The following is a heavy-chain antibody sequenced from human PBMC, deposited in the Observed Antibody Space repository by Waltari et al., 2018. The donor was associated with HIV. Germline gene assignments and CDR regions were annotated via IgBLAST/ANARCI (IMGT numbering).Heavy chain of an antibody. Sequence: QVRLVVSGGGGVHPGRPLRPTCAAAGLTCSSWGMPWVRQAPGKGLEWMAIIWYDGSNKYYGASVKGRFTISRDNSKNTLYLQMNSLRAEDTAVYYCARGIPQSNWGHYYYGMDVWGQGTTVTVSS. CDR2: IWYDGSNK. CDR1: GLTCSSWG. J-gene: IGHJ6*02. D-gene: IGHD7-27*01. CDR3: ARGIPQSNWGHYYYGMDV. V-gene: IGHV3-33*01.